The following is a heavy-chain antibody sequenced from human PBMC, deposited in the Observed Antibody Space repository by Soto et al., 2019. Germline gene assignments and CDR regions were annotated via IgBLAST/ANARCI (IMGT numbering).Heavy chain of an antibody. D-gene: IGHD4-17*01. CDR2: ISYDGSTK. CDR3: ARAQSSTVITSTHFDP. CDR1: GFSFTSHA. Sequence: GGSLRLSCAASGFSFTSHAMNWVRQAPGKGLEWVAIISYDGSTKYYADSVKGRFTISRDNAKNTVYLHLNSLRGEDTAVYFCARAQSSTVITSTHFDPWGQGTLVTVSS. V-gene: IGHV3-30-3*01. J-gene: IGHJ5*02.